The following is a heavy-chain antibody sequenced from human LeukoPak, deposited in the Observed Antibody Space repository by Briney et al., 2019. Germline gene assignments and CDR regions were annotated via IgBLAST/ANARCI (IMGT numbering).Heavy chain of an antibody. Sequence: GGSLRLSCAASGITLSTFGMHWVRQAPGKGLEWVAFIRYDGSNEYYADSVKGRFTISRDDSKNTLFLQMNSLRAEDTAVYYCAGDPPMSGYAFNIWGQGTMVTVSS. D-gene: IGHD3-10*02. CDR3: AGDPPMSGYAFNI. J-gene: IGHJ3*02. V-gene: IGHV3-30*02. CDR2: IRYDGSNE. CDR1: GITLSTFG.